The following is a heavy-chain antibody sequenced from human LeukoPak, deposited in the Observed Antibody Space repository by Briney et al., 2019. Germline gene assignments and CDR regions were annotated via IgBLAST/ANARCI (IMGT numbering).Heavy chain of an antibody. D-gene: IGHD1-26*01. Sequence: GASETVSRKPSGYTFTSYYRHWVRQAPGPAREGLGRINPSGGSTSYAQKFQGRVTMSRDTSTSTVYMELSSLSSEDTAVYYCARELYNGSYYFDYWGQGTLVTVSS. CDR2: INPSGGST. CDR3: ARELYNGSYYFDY. J-gene: IGHJ4*02. CDR1: GYTFTSYY. V-gene: IGHV1-46*01.